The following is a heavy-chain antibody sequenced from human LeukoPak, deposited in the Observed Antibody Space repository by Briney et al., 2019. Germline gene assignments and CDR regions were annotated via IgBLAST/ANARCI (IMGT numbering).Heavy chain of an antibody. V-gene: IGHV1-18*01. J-gene: IGHJ6*02. CDR3: ARYYDFWSGYPIDYYYGMDV. CDR2: ISAYNGNT. Sequence: ASVKVSCKASGYTFTSYGISWVRQAPGQGLEWMGWISAYNGNTNYAQKLQGRVTMTTDTSTSTAYMELRSLRSDDTAVYYCARYYDFWSGYPIDYYYGMDVWGQGTTVTVSS. D-gene: IGHD3-3*01. CDR1: GYTFTSYG.